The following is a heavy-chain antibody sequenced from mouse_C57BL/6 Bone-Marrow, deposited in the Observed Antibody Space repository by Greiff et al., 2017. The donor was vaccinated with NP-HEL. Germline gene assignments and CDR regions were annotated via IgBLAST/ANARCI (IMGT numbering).Heavy chain of an antibody. CDR1: GFNIKDDY. D-gene: IGHD4-1*01. CDR2: IDPANGDT. CDR3: NSAPWDVERAWFAY. Sequence: EVQLQQSGAELVRPGASVKLSCTASGFNIKDDYMHWVKQRPEQGLEWIGWIDPANGDTEYASKFQGKATITADTSSNTAYMQLSSLTSEDTDVDYCNSAPWDVERAWFAYWGQGTLVTVSA. J-gene: IGHJ3*01. V-gene: IGHV14-4*01.